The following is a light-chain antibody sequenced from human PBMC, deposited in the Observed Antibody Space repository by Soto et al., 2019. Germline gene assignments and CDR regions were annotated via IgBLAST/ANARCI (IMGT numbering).Light chain of an antibody. CDR2: AAS. CDR3: QQTNSSPLT. CDR1: QSISTY. V-gene: IGKV1-39*01. J-gene: IGKJ4*01. Sequence: DIQMTQSPSSLSASVGDRVTITCRASQSISTYLNWYQQKPGKAPNLLIYAASSLQSGVPSRFSGSGSGTDFTLTISSLQPEDFATYYCQQTNSSPLTFGGGTKVEI.